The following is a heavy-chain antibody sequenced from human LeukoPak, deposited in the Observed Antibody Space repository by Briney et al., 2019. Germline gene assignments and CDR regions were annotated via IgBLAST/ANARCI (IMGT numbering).Heavy chain of an antibody. J-gene: IGHJ4*02. CDR1: GFTFSSYG. V-gene: IGHV3-30*03. D-gene: IGHD6-19*01. CDR2: VSYEGSTV. Sequence: GGSLRLSCTPSGFTFSSYGMHWVRQAPGKGLEWVAVVSYEGSTVYYADSVKGRFTISRDNSKNTLYLQMNSLRAEDTAVYYCARRSGIAVAGAFDYWGQGTLVTVSS. CDR3: ARRSGIAVAGAFDY.